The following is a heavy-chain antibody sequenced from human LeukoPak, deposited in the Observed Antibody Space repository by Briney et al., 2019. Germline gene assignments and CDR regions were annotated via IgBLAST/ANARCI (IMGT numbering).Heavy chain of an antibody. Sequence: GGSLRLSCAASGFTFDEYAMHWVRQAPGKGLEWGSGTSWNSGSIGYADSVKGRFTISRDNAKNSLYLQMNSLRAEDTALYYCAKDISYSSSCFDYWGQGTLVTVSS. J-gene: IGHJ4*02. V-gene: IGHV3-9*01. CDR2: TSWNSGSI. CDR1: GFTFDEYA. D-gene: IGHD6-13*01. CDR3: AKDISYSSSCFDY.